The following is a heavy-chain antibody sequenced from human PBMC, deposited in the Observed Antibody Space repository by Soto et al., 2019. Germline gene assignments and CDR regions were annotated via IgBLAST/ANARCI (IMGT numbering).Heavy chain of an antibody. CDR2: ISENGGVT. J-gene: IGHJ4*02. CDR3: VTGSSGTRGEDS. D-gene: IGHD2-2*01. CDR1: GITLINHA. V-gene: IGHV3-23*01. Sequence: EAHLLESGGGLAQPGGSLRLSCAASGITLINHAMTWVRQAPGKGLEWVSSISENGGVTFYADSVKGRFAISRDNSRNTLYLQMNNLRAKDTALYYCVTGSSGTRGEDSWGPGALVTVSS.